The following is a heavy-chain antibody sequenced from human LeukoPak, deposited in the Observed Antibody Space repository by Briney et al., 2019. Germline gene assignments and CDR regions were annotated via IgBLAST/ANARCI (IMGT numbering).Heavy chain of an antibody. V-gene: IGHV4-34*01. CDR2: INHSGST. CDR3: ARGWYSSGWHGNWFDP. CDR1: GGSFSGYY. J-gene: IGHJ5*02. D-gene: IGHD6-19*01. Sequence: PSETLSLTCADYGGSFSGYYWSWIRQPPGKGLEWIGEINHSGSTNYNPSLKSRVTISVDTSKNQFSLKLSSVTAADTAVYYCARGWYSSGWHGNWFDPWGQGTLVTVSS.